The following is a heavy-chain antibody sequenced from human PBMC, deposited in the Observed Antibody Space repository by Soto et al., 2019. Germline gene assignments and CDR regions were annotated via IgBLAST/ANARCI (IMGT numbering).Heavy chain of an antibody. J-gene: IGHJ4*02. Sequence: QVQLVESGGGVVQPGRSLRLSCAASGFTFSSYGMHWVRQAPGKGLEWVAVIWYDGSNKYYADSVKGRFTISRDNSKNRRYWKMNSLRAGGTAVYYFGGDICGGSRGGGDYWGQGTLVTVSS. CDR3: GGDICGGSRGGGDY. CDR1: GFTFSSYG. D-gene: IGHD3-16*01. CDR2: IWYDGSNK. V-gene: IGHV3-33*01.